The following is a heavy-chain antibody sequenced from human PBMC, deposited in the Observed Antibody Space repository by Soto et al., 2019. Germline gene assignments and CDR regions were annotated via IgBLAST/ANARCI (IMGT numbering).Heavy chain of an antibody. V-gene: IGHV1-18*01. J-gene: IGHJ5*02. Sequence: QVQLVQSGAEVKKPGASVKVSCKASGYTFTSYGISWVRQAPGQGLEWMGWISAYNGNTNYAQKLQGRVTMTTDTSKSTAYMELRSLRSDDTAVYYCARDRSIAAAGPYNWFDPWGQGTLVTVSS. CDR1: GYTFTSYG. CDR3: ARDRSIAAAGPYNWFDP. CDR2: ISAYNGNT. D-gene: IGHD6-13*01.